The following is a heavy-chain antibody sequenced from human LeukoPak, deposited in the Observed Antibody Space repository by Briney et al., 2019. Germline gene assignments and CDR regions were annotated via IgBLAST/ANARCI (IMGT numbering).Heavy chain of an antibody. CDR2: TNPNSGGT. J-gene: IGHJ6*03. CDR1: GYTFTGYY. Sequence: GASVKVSCKASGYTFTGYYMHWVRQAPGQGLEWMGWTNPNSGGTNYAQKFQGRVTMTRDTSISTAYMELSRLRSDDTAVYYCARGDFDWPDYYYYYMDAWGKGTTVTVSS. CDR3: ARGDFDWPDYYYYYMDA. V-gene: IGHV1-2*02. D-gene: IGHD3-9*01.